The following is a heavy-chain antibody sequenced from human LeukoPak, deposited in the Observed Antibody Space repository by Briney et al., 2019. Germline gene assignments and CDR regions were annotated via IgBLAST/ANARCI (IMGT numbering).Heavy chain of an antibody. Sequence: SVKVSCKASGGTFSSYAISWVRQAPGQGLEWMGGIIPIFGTANYAQKFQGRVTITADESTSTAYMELSSLRSEDTAVHYCASRGDCSSTSCYRYGSGSYDYWGQGTLVTVSS. D-gene: IGHD2-2*01. CDR3: ASRGDCSSTSCYRYGSGSYDY. CDR2: IIPIFGTA. CDR1: GGTFSSYA. V-gene: IGHV1-69*13. J-gene: IGHJ4*02.